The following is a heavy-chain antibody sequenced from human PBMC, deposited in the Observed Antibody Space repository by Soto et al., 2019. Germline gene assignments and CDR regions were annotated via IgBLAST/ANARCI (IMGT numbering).Heavy chain of an antibody. CDR1: GFTFSSYW. D-gene: IGHD3-22*01. V-gene: IGHV3-7*05. CDR2: IKQDGSEK. J-gene: IGHJ4*02. Sequence: EVQLVESGGGLVQPGGSLRLSCAASGFTFSSYWMSWVRQAPGKGLEWVANIKQDGSEKYYVDSVKGRFTISRDNAKNSLYLQMNSLRAEDTAVYYCAREPLIYHDSSGYRYFDYWGQGTLVTVSS. CDR3: AREPLIYHDSSGYRYFDY.